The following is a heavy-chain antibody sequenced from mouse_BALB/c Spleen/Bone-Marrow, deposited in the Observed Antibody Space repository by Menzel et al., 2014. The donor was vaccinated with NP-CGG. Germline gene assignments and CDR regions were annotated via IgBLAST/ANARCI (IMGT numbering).Heavy chain of an antibody. CDR1: GFTFTDSY. V-gene: IGHV7-3*02. CDR3: ARDINYDSYWYFDV. Sequence: EVKLEESGGGLVQPGGSLKLSCATSGFTFTDSYMRWVRQPPGKALEWLGFISTTDRGSTTEHSAPRKCRVTIARDKSQSILNLQMNTLRPEDSATYYYARDINYDSYWYFDVWGEGTTVTVSA. CDR2: ISTTDRGSTT. D-gene: IGHD1-1*01. J-gene: IGHJ1*01.